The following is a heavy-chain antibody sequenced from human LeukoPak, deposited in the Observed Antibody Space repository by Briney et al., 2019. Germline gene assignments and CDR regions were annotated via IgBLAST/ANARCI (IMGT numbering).Heavy chain of an antibody. Sequence: GASVKVSCKASGYTFTSYYMHWVRQAPGQGLEWMGIINPSGGSTSYAQKFQGRVTMTRDMSTSTVYMELSSLRSEDTAVYYCARDRRDILTGYLAGWFDPWGQGTLVTVSS. J-gene: IGHJ5*02. V-gene: IGHV1-46*01. CDR1: GYTFTSYY. D-gene: IGHD3-9*01. CDR3: ARDRRDILTGYLAGWFDP. CDR2: INPSGGST.